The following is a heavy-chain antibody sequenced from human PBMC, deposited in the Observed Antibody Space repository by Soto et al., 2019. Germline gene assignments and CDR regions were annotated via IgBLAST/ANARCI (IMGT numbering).Heavy chain of an antibody. CDR1: GGTFCSYA. Sequence: ASVKVSCKASGGTFCSYAISWVRQAPGQGLEWMGGIITIFGTANYAQKFQGRVTITADKSTSTAYMELSSLRSEDTAVYYCARGYGSNVDGAFDYWGQGTLVTVSS. D-gene: IGHD4-17*01. CDR3: ARGYGSNVDGAFDY. J-gene: IGHJ4*02. CDR2: IITIFGTA. V-gene: IGHV1-69*06.